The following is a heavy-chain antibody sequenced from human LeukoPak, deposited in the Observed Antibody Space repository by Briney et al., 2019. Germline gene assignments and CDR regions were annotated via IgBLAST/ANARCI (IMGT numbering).Heavy chain of an antibody. Sequence: ASVKVSCKASGYTFTSYGISWVRQAPGQGLEWMGWISAYNGNTNYAQKLQGRVTMTTDTSTSTAYMELRSLRSDDTAVYYCARDTPFEVTPTDPFDYWGQGTLVTVSS. J-gene: IGHJ4*02. CDR1: GYTFTSYG. CDR3: ARDTPFEVTPTDPFDY. V-gene: IGHV1-18*01. D-gene: IGHD4-23*01. CDR2: ISAYNGNT.